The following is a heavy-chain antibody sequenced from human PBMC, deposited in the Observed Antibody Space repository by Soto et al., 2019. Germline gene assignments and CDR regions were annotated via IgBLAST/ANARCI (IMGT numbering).Heavy chain of an antibody. Sequence: SETMSLTCTVSGGSIRNYYWAWIRQSAGKGLEWIGRIYPSGRTHYNPSLTGRVSMSIDTSKNQFSPRLTSVTAADTATYYCARDYDVNTALDYWYFDLWGRGTLVTSPQ. V-gene: IGHV4-4*07. CDR3: ARDYDVNTALDYWYFDL. CDR2: IYPSGRT. D-gene: IGHD5-18*01. CDR1: GGSIRNYY. J-gene: IGHJ2*01.